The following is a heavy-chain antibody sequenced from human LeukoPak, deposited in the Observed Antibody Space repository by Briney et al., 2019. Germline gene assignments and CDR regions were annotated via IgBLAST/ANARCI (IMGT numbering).Heavy chain of an antibody. D-gene: IGHD6-13*01. V-gene: IGHV3-23*01. J-gene: IGHJ4*02. CDR1: GFTFSTYS. CDR2: ISGSGGST. CDR3: AKDRLSSWVEGYFDY. Sequence: PGGSLRLSCAASGFTFSTYSMNWVRQAPGKGLEWVSAISGSGGSTYYADSVKGRFTISRDNSKNTLYLQMNSLRAEDTAVYYCAKDRLSSWVEGYFDYWGQGTLVTVSS.